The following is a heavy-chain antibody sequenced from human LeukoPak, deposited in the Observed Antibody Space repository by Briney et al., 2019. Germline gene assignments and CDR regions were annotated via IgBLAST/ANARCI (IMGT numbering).Heavy chain of an antibody. J-gene: IGHJ4*02. D-gene: IGHD1-1*01. CDR1: GFTFSGHW. Sequence: QTGGSRRLSCTASGFTFSGHWIHWVRQAPGMGLVWVSRINERGTDSMYAESVKGRFTISRDNAKNTVYLQMNSLRAEDTAVYYCVRDETLWTLDWWGQGTLVSVSS. CDR2: INERGTDS. V-gene: IGHV3-74*03. CDR3: VRDETLWTLDW.